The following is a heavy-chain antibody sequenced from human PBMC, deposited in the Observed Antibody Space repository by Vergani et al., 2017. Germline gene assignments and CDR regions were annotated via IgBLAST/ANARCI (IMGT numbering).Heavy chain of an antibody. V-gene: IGHV3-30*03. J-gene: IGHJ1*01. CDR2: ISYDGTQK. CDR3: ATKSCGTPGCQIGYFRE. D-gene: IGHD1-1*01. CDR1: GFTSSYYG. Sequence: QVQLVESGGGVVQPGRSLSLSCVVSGFTSSYYGMHWVRQAPGKGLEWVAVISYDGTQKYYADSVKGRFTISRDNSKSTLYLQMSSLRTEDTAVYYCATKSCGTPGCQIGYFREWGQGTLVTVSS.